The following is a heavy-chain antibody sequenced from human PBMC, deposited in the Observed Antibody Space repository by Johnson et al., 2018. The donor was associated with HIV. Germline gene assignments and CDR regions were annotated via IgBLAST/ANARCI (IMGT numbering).Heavy chain of an antibody. D-gene: IGHD3-10*01. V-gene: IGHV3-30-3*01. Sequence: QVQLVESGGGVVQPGRSLRLSCAASGFIFSGSAMHWVRQAPGKGLEWVASISYEGSNIHYGDSVRGRFTISRDNSKKTVYLQMNSLRAEDTAIYYCAKDLNVGELFFPTHVAFDIWGQGTMVTVSS. CDR1: GFIFSGSA. CDR2: ISYEGSNI. CDR3: AKDLNVGELFFPTHVAFDI. J-gene: IGHJ3*02.